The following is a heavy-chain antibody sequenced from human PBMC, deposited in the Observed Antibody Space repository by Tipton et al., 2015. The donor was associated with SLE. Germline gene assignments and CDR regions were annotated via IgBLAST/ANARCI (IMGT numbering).Heavy chain of an antibody. D-gene: IGHD3-3*01. J-gene: IGHJ4*02. CDR2: VEYNGKT. Sequence: TLSLTCTVSGGSISSHYWSWIRQTPGKGLEWIWSVEYNGKTHYNPSLKSRAFISVDTSENHFSLRLNSVTAADTAVFYCARGYSPVTFFGLVKAKYHFDYWGQGMLVTVAS. CDR1: GGSISSHY. V-gene: IGHV4-39*02. CDR3: ARGYSPVTFFGLVKAKYHFDY.